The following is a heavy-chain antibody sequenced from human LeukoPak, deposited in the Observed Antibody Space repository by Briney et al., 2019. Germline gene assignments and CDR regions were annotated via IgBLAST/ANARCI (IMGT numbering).Heavy chain of an antibody. CDR2: ISTYNGNT. CDR3: ARDPGYSSGWTHSYYGMDV. CDR1: GYTFTSYG. V-gene: IGHV1-18*01. J-gene: IGHJ6*02. Sequence: EASVTVSCTASGYTFTSYGISWVRQAPGQGLQWMGWISTYNGNTNYAQKLQGRVTMTTDTSTGTAYMELRSLRSDDTAVYYCARDPGYSSGWTHSYYGMDVWGQGTTVTVSS. D-gene: IGHD6-19*01.